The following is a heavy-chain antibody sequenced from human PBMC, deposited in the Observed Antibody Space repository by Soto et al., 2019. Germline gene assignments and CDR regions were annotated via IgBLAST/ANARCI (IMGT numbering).Heavy chain of an antibody. Sequence: QVQLVQSGAEVKKPGASVKVSCKASGYTFTSYGISWVRQAPGQGLEWMGWISAYNGNTNYAQKLQGRVTMTTDTSTSTSYMELRSLRSDDTAVYYCAICGGHCYSPLYYDMDVWGQGTTVTVSS. CDR3: AICGGHCYSPLYYDMDV. D-gene: IGHD2-21*02. V-gene: IGHV1-18*01. CDR2: ISAYNGNT. J-gene: IGHJ6*02. CDR1: GYTFTSYG.